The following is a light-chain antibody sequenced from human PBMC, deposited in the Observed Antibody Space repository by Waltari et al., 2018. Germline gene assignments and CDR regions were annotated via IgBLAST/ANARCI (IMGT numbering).Light chain of an antibody. CDR3: QSYDSSNRDVV. J-gene: IGLJ2*01. CDR1: SGSLASNY. Sequence: NFMLTQPHSVSESPGKTVTISCTRSSGSLASNYVPWYHQRPGSSPTTVIYEDNQRPSGVPDRFSGSIDSSSNSASLTISGLKTEDEADFYCQSYDSSNRDVVFGGGTKLTVL. V-gene: IGLV6-57*01. CDR2: EDN.